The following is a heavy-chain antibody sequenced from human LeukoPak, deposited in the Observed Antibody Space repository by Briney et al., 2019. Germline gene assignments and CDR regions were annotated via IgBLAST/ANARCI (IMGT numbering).Heavy chain of an antibody. D-gene: IGHD5-24*01. CDR2: ISGSGGST. Sequence: GGSLRLSCAASGFTVSSNYMSWVRQAPGKGLEWVSAISGSGGSTYYADSVKGRFTISRDNSKNTLYLQMNSLRAEDTAVYYCAKEDSRDGYRFGTYYFDYWGQGTLVTVSS. J-gene: IGHJ4*02. CDR3: AKEDSRDGYRFGTYYFDY. CDR1: GFTVSSNY. V-gene: IGHV3-23*01.